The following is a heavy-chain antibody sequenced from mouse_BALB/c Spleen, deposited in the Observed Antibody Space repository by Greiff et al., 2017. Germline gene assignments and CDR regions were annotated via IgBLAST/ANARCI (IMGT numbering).Heavy chain of an antibody. J-gene: IGHJ2*01. CDR3: AREVSYYYGSSYDD. D-gene: IGHD1-1*01. Sequence: EGHLVESGGGLVQPGGSLKLSCAASGFTFSSYVMSWVRQTPDKRLELIATINSNGGSTYYPDSVKGRFTISRDNAKNTLYLQMSSLKSEDTAMYDCAREVSYYYGSSYDDWGQGTTLTVSS. V-gene: IGHV5-6-3*01. CDR1: GFTFSSYV. CDR2: INSNGGST.